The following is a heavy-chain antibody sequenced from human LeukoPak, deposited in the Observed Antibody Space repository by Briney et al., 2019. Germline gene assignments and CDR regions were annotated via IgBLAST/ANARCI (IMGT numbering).Heavy chain of an antibody. D-gene: IGHD6-19*01. CDR2: ISAYNGNT. CDR1: GYTFTSYG. Sequence: GASVKVSCKASGYTFTSYGISWVRQAPGQGLEWMGWISAYNGNTNYAQKLQGRVTMTTGTSTSTAHMELRSLRSDDTAVYYCARDDWKAGIAVAGAGGKPADYWGQGTLVTVSS. CDR3: ARDDWKAGIAVAGAGGKPADY. J-gene: IGHJ4*02. V-gene: IGHV1-18*01.